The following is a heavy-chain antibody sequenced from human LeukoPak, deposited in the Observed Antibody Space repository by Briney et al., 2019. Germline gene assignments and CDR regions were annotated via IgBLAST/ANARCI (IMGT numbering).Heavy chain of an antibody. CDR3: EREGDVLGATIDS. D-gene: IGHD1-26*01. Sequence: SETLSLTCVASDYSISSGYYWGWIRQPPGKGLEWIGSISHSGTTYYNPSFKSRITISLDTSKNQFSLKLRSVTAADTAFYYCEREGDVLGATIDSWGQGTLVTVSS. J-gene: IGHJ4*02. V-gene: IGHV4-38-2*02. CDR1: DYSISSGYY. CDR2: ISHSGTT.